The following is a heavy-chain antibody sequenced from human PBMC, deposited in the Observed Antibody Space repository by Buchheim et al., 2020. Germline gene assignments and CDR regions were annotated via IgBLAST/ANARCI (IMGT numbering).Heavy chain of an antibody. V-gene: IGHV3-21*01. D-gene: IGHD3-3*01. J-gene: IGHJ4*02. CDR3: ARIAGFWSGYLGYYFDY. CDR2: ISSSSSYI. Sequence: EVQLVESGGGLVKPGGSLRLSCAASGFTFSSYSMNWVRQAPGKGLEWVSSISSSSSYIYYADSVKGRFTISRDNAKNSLYLQMNSLRAEDTAVYYCARIAGFWSGYLGYYFDYWGQGTL. CDR1: GFTFSSYS.